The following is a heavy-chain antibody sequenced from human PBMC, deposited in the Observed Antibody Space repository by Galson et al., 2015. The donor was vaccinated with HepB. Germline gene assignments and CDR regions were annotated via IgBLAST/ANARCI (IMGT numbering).Heavy chain of an antibody. Sequence: SLRLSCAASGFTFNNYVMNWVRQAPGKGLEWVSGISATSSKTYYADSVKGRFTISRDNSQSTVYLQMNSLRAEDTAVYYCAKDLRPLLGIFAFDIWGQGTMVTVSS. CDR1: GFTFNNYV. D-gene: IGHD2/OR15-2a*01. V-gene: IGHV3-23*01. CDR2: ISATSSKT. CDR3: AKDLRPLLGIFAFDI. J-gene: IGHJ3*02.